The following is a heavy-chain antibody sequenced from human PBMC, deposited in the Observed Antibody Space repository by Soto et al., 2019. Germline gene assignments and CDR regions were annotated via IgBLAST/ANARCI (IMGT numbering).Heavy chain of an antibody. Sequence: PGASLRLSFKGSGFTVRSNFLNRIRQAPGKGLEWVSVIFPDGSTYYTDSVRDRFTISRDNSKNTVYLQMNSLRAEDTAVYYCAKDTYYHDRSGYYIFDYWGQGT. CDR1: GFTVRSNF. J-gene: IGHJ4*02. CDR2: IFPDGST. D-gene: IGHD3-22*01. V-gene: IGHV3-66*01. CDR3: AKDTYYHDRSGYYIFDY.